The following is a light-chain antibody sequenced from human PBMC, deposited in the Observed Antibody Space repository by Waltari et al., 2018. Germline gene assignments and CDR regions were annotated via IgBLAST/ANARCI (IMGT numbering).Light chain of an antibody. CDR1: SRDVCAYNV. CDR3: SSYTRTNTVI. CDR2: DVT. J-gene: IGLJ2*01. Sequence: QSALTQPASVSGSPGQSITISCTRHSRDVCAYNVTSWYPQNPGKAPKLMIYDVTNRPSGVSHRFSGSKSGNTASLTIFGPQAEDEADYYCSSYTRTNTVIFGGGTKLTVL. V-gene: IGLV2-14*01.